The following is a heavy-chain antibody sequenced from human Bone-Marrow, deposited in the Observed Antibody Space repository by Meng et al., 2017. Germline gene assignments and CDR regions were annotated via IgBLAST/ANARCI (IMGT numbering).Heavy chain of an antibody. D-gene: IGHD3-10*01. CDR2: INHSGST. V-gene: IGHV4-34*01. J-gene: IGHJ4*02. CDR1: GGSFSGYY. CDR3: ARDGGSMPRGVIHD. Sequence: QVQLQQWGAGLLKPSETLSLTCAVYGGSFSGYYWSWIRQPPGKGLEWIGEINHSGSTNYNPSLKSRVTISVDTSKNQFSLKLSSVTAADTAVYYCARDGGSMPRGVIHDWGQGTLVTVSS.